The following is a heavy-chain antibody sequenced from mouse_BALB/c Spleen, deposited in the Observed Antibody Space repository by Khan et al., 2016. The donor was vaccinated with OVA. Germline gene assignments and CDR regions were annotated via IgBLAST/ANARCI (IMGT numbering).Heavy chain of an antibody. D-gene: IGHD6-2*01. CDR1: GFNIKDYY. J-gene: IGHJ2*01. Sequence: EVQLQESGTDLVRPGALVRLSCTASGFNIKDYYIHWVKQRPDQGLEWIGWIDPENGNAIYDPKFQGKASITADTSPNTAYLQLKNLTSEDTAFNYCPRSFRLSFDNWGQDTTLAVSS. CDR3: PRSFRLSFDN. CDR2: IDPENGNA. V-gene: IGHV14-1*02.